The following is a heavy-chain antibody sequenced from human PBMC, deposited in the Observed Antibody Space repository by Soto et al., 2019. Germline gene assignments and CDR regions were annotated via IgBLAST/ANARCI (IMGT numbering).Heavy chain of an antibody. J-gene: IGHJ4*02. CDR2: IVVGSGNT. D-gene: IGHD4-17*01. CDR1: GFTFTSSA. CDR3: AAVLATVDPYYFDY. Sequence: SVKVSCKASGFTFTSSAMQWVRQARGQRLEWIGWIVVGSGNTNYAQKFQERVTITRDMSTSTAYMELSSLRSEDTAVYYCAAVLATVDPYYFDYWGQGTLVTAP. V-gene: IGHV1-58*02.